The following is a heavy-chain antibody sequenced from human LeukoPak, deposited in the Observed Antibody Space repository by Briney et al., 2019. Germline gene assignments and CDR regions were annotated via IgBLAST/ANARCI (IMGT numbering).Heavy chain of an antibody. V-gene: IGHV1-24*01. Sequence: GASVKVSCKVSGYTLAELSMHWVRQAPGKGLEWMGGFDPEDGETIYAQKFQGRVTMTEDTSTDTAYMELSSLKSEDTAVYYCATEIIVAPNAFDIWGQGTMVTVSS. CDR1: GYTLAELS. CDR3: ATEIIVAPNAFDI. D-gene: IGHD3-22*01. J-gene: IGHJ3*02. CDR2: FDPEDGET.